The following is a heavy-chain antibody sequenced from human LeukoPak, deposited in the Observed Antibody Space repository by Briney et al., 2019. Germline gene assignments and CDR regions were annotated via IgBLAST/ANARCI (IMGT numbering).Heavy chain of an antibody. Sequence: PSETLSLTCAVYGGSFSGYYWSWIRQPPGKGLEWIGEINHSGSTNYNPSLKSRVTISVDTSKNQFSLKLSSVTAADTAVYYCARAQSGYDYEPVRVYDYWGQGTLVTVSS. J-gene: IGHJ4*02. CDR2: INHSGST. D-gene: IGHD5-12*01. CDR1: GGSFSGYY. CDR3: ARAQSGYDYEPVRVYDY. V-gene: IGHV4-34*01.